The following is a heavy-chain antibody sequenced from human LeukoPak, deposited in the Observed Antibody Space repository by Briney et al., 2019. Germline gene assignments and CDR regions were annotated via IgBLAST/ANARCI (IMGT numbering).Heavy chain of an antibody. CDR2: IYHSGST. CDR3: ARHYGP. D-gene: IGHD3-16*01. J-gene: IGHJ5*02. CDR1: GGSISSSNW. Sequence: SGNLSLTCAVSGGSISSSNWWSWVRQPPGKWLEWIGEIYHSGSTNYNPSLKSRVTISVDKSKNHFSLKLSSVTAAATAVYACARHYGPWGQGALVTVSS. V-gene: IGHV4-4*02.